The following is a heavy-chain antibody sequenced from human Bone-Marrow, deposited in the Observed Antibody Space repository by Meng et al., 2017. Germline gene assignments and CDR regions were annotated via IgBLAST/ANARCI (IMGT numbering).Heavy chain of an antibody. D-gene: IGHD3-10*01. V-gene: IGHV3-64*01. CDR2: ISSNGGST. J-gene: IGHJ4*02. Sequence: GESLKISCVASGFTFSSYAMHWVRQAPGKGLEYVSAISSNGGSTYYANSVKGRFTISRDNSKNTLYLQMGSLRAEDMAVYYCARNRFGYYYGSGSYSGLSPYFDYWGQGTLVTVSS. CDR3: ARNRFGYYYGSGSYSGLSPYFDY. CDR1: GFTFSSYA.